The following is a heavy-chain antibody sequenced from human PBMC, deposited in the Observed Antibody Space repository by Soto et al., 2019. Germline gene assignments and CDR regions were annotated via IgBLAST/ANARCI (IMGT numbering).Heavy chain of an antibody. Sequence: SETLSLTCTVSGGSISSYYWSWIRQPPGKGLEWIGYIYYSGSTNYNPSLKSRVTISVDTSKNQFSLKLCSVTAADTAVYCCARLGPSVQLERYYAFDIWGQGTMVTVSS. V-gene: IGHV4-59*01. CDR2: IYYSGST. CDR1: GGSISSYY. J-gene: IGHJ3*02. CDR3: ARLGPSVQLERYYAFDI. D-gene: IGHD1-1*01.